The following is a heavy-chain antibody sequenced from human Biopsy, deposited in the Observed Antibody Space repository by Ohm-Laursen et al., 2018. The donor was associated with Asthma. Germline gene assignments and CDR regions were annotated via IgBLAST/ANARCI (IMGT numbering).Heavy chain of an antibody. D-gene: IGHD6-6*01. CDR3: ARERIAARQRRYHFDY. Sequence: ASVKVSCKASGYTFINYAIHWVRQAPGQRLEWMGWINAGNGNTKYSQKFQGRVTITRDTSASTAYMELSSLRSEDTAVYYCARERIAARQRRYHFDYWGQGTLVTVSS. J-gene: IGHJ4*02. CDR1: GYTFINYA. V-gene: IGHV1-3*01. CDR2: INAGNGNT.